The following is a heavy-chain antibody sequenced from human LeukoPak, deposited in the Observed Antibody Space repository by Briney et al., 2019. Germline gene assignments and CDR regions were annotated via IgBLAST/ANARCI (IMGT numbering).Heavy chain of an antibody. D-gene: IGHD1-26*01. V-gene: IGHV5-51*01. CDR2: IYPGDSDT. CDR1: RYIFTNYW. Sequence: GESLKISCKGSRYIFTNYWIGWVRQMPGKGLEWMGIIYPGDSDTRYSPSFQGQVTISADKSISTAYLQWSSLKASDTAMYYCARPRIVAATDASDIWGQGTMVTVSS. CDR3: ARPRIVAATDASDI. J-gene: IGHJ3*02.